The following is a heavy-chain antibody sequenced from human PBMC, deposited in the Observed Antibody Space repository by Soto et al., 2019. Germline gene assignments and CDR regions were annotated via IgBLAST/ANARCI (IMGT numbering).Heavy chain of an antibody. CDR1: GGYISSGGYC. J-gene: IGHJ2*01. D-gene: IGHD3-16*01. Sequence: QVQLQESGPGLVKPSQTLSLTCTVSGGYISSGGYCWSWIRQHPGKGLEWIGYTKYSGSTYYNPSFKSRVTISVDTSKNQFSLKLSSVTAADTAVYYCARDYGGAWYFDLWGRGTLVTVSS. V-gene: IGHV4-31*03. CDR3: ARDYGGAWYFDL. CDR2: TKYSGST.